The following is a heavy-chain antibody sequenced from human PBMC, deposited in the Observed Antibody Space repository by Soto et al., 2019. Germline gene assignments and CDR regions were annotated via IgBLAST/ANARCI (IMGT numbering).Heavy chain of an antibody. D-gene: IGHD2-2*03. J-gene: IGHJ3*01. Sequence: QVQLQESGPGLVKPSETLSLTCTVSGDSITSYYWSWIRQPPGKALEWIGYIYYSGSTDNNPSLKSRVTISLDPAKKQFSLKLKSVTAPDPAVYYCARDLGIGSGPFDAWGQGTMVSVSA. CDR1: GDSITSYY. CDR3: ARDLGIGSGPFDA. CDR2: IYYSGST. V-gene: IGHV4-59*01.